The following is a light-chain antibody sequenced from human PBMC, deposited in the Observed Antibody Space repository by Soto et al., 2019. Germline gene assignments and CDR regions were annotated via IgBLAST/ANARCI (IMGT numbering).Light chain of an antibody. Sequence: DIQMTQSPSSLSASVGDRVTITCRASHTISDYLNWYQQEPGKAPKVLIYAASSLQNGVPSRFSGSGSGTEFTLTISSLQPEDSATYYCQQSYNTRAFGQGTKVDIK. CDR1: HTISDY. V-gene: IGKV1-39*01. CDR3: QQSYNTRA. CDR2: AAS. J-gene: IGKJ2*01.